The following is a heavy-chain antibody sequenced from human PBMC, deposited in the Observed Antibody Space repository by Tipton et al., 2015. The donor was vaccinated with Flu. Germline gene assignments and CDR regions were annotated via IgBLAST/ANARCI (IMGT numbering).Heavy chain of an antibody. CDR2: INHSGST. V-gene: IGHV4-34*01. J-gene: IGHJ5*02. Sequence: LSLTCAVYGGSFRGYYWNWIRQPPGKGLEWIGEINHSGSTNYNPSLKSRVTISVDTSKNQFSLKLSSVTAADTAVYYCARRDYSNYVSDPKSCFDPWGQGILVTVSS. CDR1: GGSFRGYY. D-gene: IGHD4-11*01. CDR3: ARRDYSNYVSDPKSCFDP.